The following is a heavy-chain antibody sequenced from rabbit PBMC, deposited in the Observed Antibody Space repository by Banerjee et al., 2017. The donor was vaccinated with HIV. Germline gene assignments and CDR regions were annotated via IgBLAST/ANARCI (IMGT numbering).Heavy chain of an antibody. CDR1: GFSFSSSYW. CDR3: ARDPLCAGYGYVDFDL. J-gene: IGHJ4*01. CDR2: IYTGSGST. Sequence: QQQLEESGGGLVKPEGSLTLTCTASGFSFSSSYWICWVRQAPGKGLEWIGCIYTGSGSTDYASWAKGRFTISKPSSTTVTLHMTSLTAADTATYFCARDPLCAGYGYVDFDLWGQGTLVTVS. V-gene: IGHV1S45*01. D-gene: IGHD6-1*01.